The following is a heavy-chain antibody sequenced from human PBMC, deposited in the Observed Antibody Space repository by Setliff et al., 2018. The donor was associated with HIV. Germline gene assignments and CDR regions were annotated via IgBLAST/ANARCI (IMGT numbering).Heavy chain of an antibody. CDR1: GGFISSGDYY. V-gene: IGHV4-30-4*08. Sequence: SETLSLTCTVSGGFISSGDYYWSWIRQSPGKGLEWIGYIYYSGSAYYNPSFESRVTISVDTSKNQFSLKLSSVTAADTAVYYCARDQSDWFYWGQGTLVTVSS. CDR3: ARDQSDWFY. D-gene: IGHD3-3*01. CDR2: IYYSGSA. J-gene: IGHJ4*02.